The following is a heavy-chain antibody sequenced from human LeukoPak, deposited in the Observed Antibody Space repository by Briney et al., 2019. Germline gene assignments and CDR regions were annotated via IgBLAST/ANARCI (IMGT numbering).Heavy chain of an antibody. V-gene: IGHV4-39*07. D-gene: IGHD7-27*01. J-gene: IGHJ6*03. CDR1: GGSISSSSYY. CDR3: ARELGSDYYYYYMDV. Sequence: SETLSLTCTVSGGSISSSSYYWGWIRQPPGKGLEWIGSIYYSGSTNYNPSLKSRVTISVDTSKNQFSLKLSSVTAADTAVYYCARELGSDYYYYYMDVWGKGTTVTVSS. CDR2: IYYSGST.